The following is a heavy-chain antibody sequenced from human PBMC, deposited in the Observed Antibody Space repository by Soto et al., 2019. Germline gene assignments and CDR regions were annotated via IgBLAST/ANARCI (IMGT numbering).Heavy chain of an antibody. J-gene: IGHJ5*02. CDR3: ARVAVAARPRWYNWFDP. CDR2: IIPIFNTT. V-gene: IGHV1-69*06. Sequence: QVQLVQSGAEVKTPGSSLKVSCTVSGSRFSNYVISWVRQAPGHGLEWLGRIIPIFNTTQYAQKFQGRVTITADKSTNTASLELSSLTSDDTAVYYCARVAVAARPRWYNWFDPWGQGTLVTVSS. D-gene: IGHD2-15*01. CDR1: GSRFSNYV.